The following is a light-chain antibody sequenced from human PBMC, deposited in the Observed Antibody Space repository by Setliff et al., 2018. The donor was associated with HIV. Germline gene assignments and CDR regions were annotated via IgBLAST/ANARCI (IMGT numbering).Light chain of an antibody. Sequence: QSALTQPASVSGSPGQSITMSCTGNSSNVGKYDLVSWYRQYPGKAPQLTIYEVSKRPSGVSDRFSASKSGNTASLTISGLQAEDEATYYCASYAATATGTWVFGGGTKVTVL. CDR1: SSNVGKYDL. V-gene: IGLV2-23*02. CDR3: ASYAATATGTWV. CDR2: EVS. J-gene: IGLJ3*02.